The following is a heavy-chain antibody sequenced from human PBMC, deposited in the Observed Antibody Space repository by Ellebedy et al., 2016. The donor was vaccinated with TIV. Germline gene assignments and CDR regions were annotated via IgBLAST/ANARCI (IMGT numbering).Heavy chain of an antibody. CDR2: IKHDESEI. CDR3: TRARREYASGWDPFDY. Sequence: GESLKISXAASGFSFSSFWMSWVRQAPGKGPEWVASIKHDESEIYSMDSVKGRFAISRDNAQNSLYLQMNTLRAEGTAVYYCTRARREYASGWDPFDYWGQGTLVTVSS. D-gene: IGHD6-19*01. V-gene: IGHV3-7*01. CDR1: GFSFSSFW. J-gene: IGHJ4*02.